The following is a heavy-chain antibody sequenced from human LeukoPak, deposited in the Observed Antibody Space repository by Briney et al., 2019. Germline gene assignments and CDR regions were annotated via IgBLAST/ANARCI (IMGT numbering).Heavy chain of an antibody. V-gene: IGHV5-51*01. D-gene: IGHD2-2*01. J-gene: IGHJ4*02. CDR2: IYPSDSQT. CDR3: ARHNYALEY. Sequence: GESLKISCLGSGYSFSSCWIAWVRQMPGKGLEWMGIIYPSDSQTRYSPSFQGQVTISADKSISSVYLQWSSLKASDTAIYYCARHNYALEYWGQGTLVTVSS. CDR1: GYSFSSCW.